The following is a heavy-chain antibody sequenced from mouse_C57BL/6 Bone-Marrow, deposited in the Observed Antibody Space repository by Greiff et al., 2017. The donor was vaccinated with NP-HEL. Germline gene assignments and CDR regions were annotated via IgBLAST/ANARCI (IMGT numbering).Heavy chain of an antibody. CDR2: INPNNGGT. V-gene: IGHV1-18*01. Sequence: EVKVVESGPELVKPGASVKIPCKASGYTFTDYNMDWVKQSHGKSLEWIGDINPNNGGTIYNQKFKGKATLTVDKSSSTAYMELRSLTSEDTAVYYCARNRYYGAFWYFDVWGTGTTVTVSS. CDR3: ARNRYYGAFWYFDV. D-gene: IGHD1-1*01. J-gene: IGHJ1*03. CDR1: GYTFTDYN.